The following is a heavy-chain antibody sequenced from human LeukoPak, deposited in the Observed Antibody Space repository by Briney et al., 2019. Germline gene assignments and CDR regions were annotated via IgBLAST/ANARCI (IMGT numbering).Heavy chain of an antibody. D-gene: IGHD3-10*01. J-gene: IGHJ6*02. CDR3: ARDQSGEEDYYYGMDV. V-gene: IGHV4-31*03. CDR1: GGSISSGGYY. CDR2: IYYSGSP. Sequence: TLSLTCTVSGGSISSGGYYWSWIRQHPGKGLEWIGHIYYSGSPYYNPSLKSRVTISVDTSKNQFSLKLSSVTAADTAVYYCARDQSGEEDYYYGMDVWGQGTTVTVSS.